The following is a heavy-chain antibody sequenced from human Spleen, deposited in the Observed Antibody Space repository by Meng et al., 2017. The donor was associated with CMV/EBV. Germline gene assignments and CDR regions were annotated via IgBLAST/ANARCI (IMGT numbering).Heavy chain of an antibody. CDR2: ISSDGSST. CDR1: GFTLRSYW. J-gene: IGHJ6*02. CDR3: ARDRLSPYYDSGSGAQATTHGVDV. Sequence: GESLKISCAASGFTLRSYWMHGVRQVPGKGLVWVSRISSDGSSTTYADPVKGRFTISRDNTKNTVHLQMNSLRVEDTAMYYCARDRLSPYYDSGSGAQATTHGVDVWGQGTTVTVSS. V-gene: IGHV3-74*03. D-gene: IGHD3-3*01.